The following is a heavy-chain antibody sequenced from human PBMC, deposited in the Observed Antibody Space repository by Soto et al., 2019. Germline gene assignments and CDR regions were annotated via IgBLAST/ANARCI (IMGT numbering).Heavy chain of an antibody. Sequence: ASVKVSCKASGYTFTSYGTSWVRQAPGQGLEWMGWISAYNGNTNYAQKLQGRVTMTTDTSTSTAYMELRSLRSDDTAVYYCARDHGGSGWYFAFDIWGPGILVTVSS. CDR3: ARDHGGSGWYFAFDI. D-gene: IGHD6-19*01. V-gene: IGHV1-18*01. CDR1: GYTFTSYG. J-gene: IGHJ4*02. CDR2: ISAYNGNT.